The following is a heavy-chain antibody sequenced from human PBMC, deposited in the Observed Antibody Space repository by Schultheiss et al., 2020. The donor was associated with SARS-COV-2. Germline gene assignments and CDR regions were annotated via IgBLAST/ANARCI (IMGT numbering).Heavy chain of an antibody. CDR2: ISSSSSIT. D-gene: IGHD3-10*01. CDR1: GFTFSSYA. Sequence: GGSLRLSCAASGFTFSSYAMSWVRQAPGKGLEWISYISSSSSITYYADSVKGRFTIFRDNAKNSLYLQMNSLRAEDTAVYYCVRAQGSGSAYNWFDPWGQGTLVTVSS. CDR3: VRAQGSGSAYNWFDP. J-gene: IGHJ5*02. V-gene: IGHV3-48*01.